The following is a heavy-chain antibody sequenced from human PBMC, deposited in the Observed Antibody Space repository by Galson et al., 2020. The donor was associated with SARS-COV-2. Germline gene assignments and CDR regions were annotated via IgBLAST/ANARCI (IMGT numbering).Heavy chain of an antibody. CDR3: ARDGGRAAFWSGYYDPQYYFDY. CDR1: GFTFSSYS. CDR2: ISSSSSYI. V-gene: IGHV3-21*01. D-gene: IGHD3-3*01. J-gene: IGHJ4*02. Sequence: GGSLRLSCAASGFTFSSYSMNWVRQAPGKGLEWVSSISSSSSYIYYADSVKGRFTISRDNAKNSLYLQMNSLRAEDTAVYYCARDGGRAAFWSGYYDPQYYFDYWGQGTLVTVSS.